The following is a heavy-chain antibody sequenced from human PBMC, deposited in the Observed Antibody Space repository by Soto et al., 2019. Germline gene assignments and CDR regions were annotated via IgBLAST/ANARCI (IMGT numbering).Heavy chain of an antibody. Sequence: SDTLSLTCTVSGGSLSSYYWSWIRQPPGKGLEWIGYIYYSGSTNYNPSLKSRVTISVDTSKNQFSLKLSSVTAADTAVYYCARHCHYYDSSGYYSDNWFDPWGQGTLVTVSS. J-gene: IGHJ5*02. D-gene: IGHD3-22*01. CDR2: IYYSGST. CDR3: ARHCHYYDSSGYYSDNWFDP. CDR1: GGSLSSYY. V-gene: IGHV4-59*08.